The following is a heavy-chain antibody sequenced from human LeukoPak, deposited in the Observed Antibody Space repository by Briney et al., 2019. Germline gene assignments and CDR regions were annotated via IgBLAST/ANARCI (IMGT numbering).Heavy chain of an antibody. CDR1: GGTLSSYA. J-gene: IGHJ4*02. Sequence: GSSVKVSCKASGGTLSSYAISWVRQAPGQGLEWMGRIIPIFGIANYAQKFQGRVTITADKSTSTAYMELSSLRSEDTAVYYCARREDGFDYWGQGTLVTVSS. CDR2: IIPIFGIA. CDR3: ARREDGFDY. V-gene: IGHV1-69*04.